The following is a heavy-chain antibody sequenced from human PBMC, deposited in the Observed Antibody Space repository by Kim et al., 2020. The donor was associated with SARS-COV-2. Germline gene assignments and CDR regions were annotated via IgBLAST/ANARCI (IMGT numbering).Heavy chain of an antibody. J-gene: IGHJ6*03. CDR2: ISWNSGSI. D-gene: IGHD4-17*01. CDR1: GFTFDDYA. Sequence: GGSLRLSCAASGFTFDDYAMHWVRQAPGKGLEWVSGISWNSGSIGYADSVKGRFTISRDNAKNSLYLQMNSLRAEDTALYYCAKDMTVTGAGYMDVWGKG. CDR3: AKDMTVTGAGYMDV. V-gene: IGHV3-9*01.